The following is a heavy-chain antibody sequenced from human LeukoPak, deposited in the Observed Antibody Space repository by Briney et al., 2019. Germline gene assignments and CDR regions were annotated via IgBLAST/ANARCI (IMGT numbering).Heavy chain of an antibody. V-gene: IGHV1-69*04. CDR2: IIPILGIA. CDR3: ARSQGPYYYYYMDV. CDR1: GGTFSSYA. Sequence: VKVSCKASGGTFSSYAISWVRQAPGQGLGWMGRIIPILGIANYAQKFQGRVTITADKSTSTAYMELSSLRSEDTAVYYCARSQGPYYYYYMDVWGKGTTVTVSS. J-gene: IGHJ6*03.